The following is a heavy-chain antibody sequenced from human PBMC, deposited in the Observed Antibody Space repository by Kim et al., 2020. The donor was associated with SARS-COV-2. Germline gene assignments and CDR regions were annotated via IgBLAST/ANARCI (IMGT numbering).Heavy chain of an antibody. V-gene: IGHV4-31*03. CDR1: GGSISSGGYY. D-gene: IGHD3-10*01. Sequence: SETLSLTCTVSGGSISSGGYYWSWIRQHPGKGLEWIGYIYYSGSTYYNPSLKSRVTISVDTSKNQFSLKLSSVTAADTAVYYCARDTRGVYDAFDIWGQGTMVTVSS. CDR3: ARDTRGVYDAFDI. J-gene: IGHJ3*02. CDR2: IYYSGST.